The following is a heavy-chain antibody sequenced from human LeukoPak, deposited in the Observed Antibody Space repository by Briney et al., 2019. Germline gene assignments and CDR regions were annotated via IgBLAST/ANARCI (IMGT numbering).Heavy chain of an antibody. CDR1: GFTFSSYE. V-gene: IGHV3-48*03. CDR3: AKTSLSDPSGHYYYMDV. D-gene: IGHD3-3*01. CDR2: ISSSGSTI. Sequence: GGSLRLSCAASGFTFSSYEMNWVRQAPGKGLGWVSYISSSGSTIYYADSVKARFTISRDNSQNTVSLQLNNLRIEDTALYYCAKTSLSDPSGHYYYMDVWGKGTTVTVSS. J-gene: IGHJ6*03.